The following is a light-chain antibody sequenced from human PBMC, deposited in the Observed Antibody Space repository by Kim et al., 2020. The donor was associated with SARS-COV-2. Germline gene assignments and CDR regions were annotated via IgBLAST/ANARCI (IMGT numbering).Light chain of an antibody. V-gene: IGLV10-54*01. CDR2: RNN. CDR3: SAWDSSLSAWV. J-gene: IGLJ3*02. Sequence: QHATLNCTGNSNNVGHQGAAWLQQHQGHPPKLLSYRNNNRPSGISERFSASRSGNTASLTISGLQPEDEADYYCSAWDSSLSAWVFGGGTQLTVL. CDR1: SNNVGHQG.